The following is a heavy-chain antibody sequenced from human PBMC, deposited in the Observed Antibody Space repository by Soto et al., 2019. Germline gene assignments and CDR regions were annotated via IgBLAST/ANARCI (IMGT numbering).Heavy chain of an antibody. CDR2: IYHSGST. J-gene: IGHJ4*02. CDR1: GGSISSGGYS. Sequence: QLQLQESGSGLVKPSQTLSLTCAVSGGSISSGGYSWSWIRKPPGKGLEWIGYIYHSGSTYYNPSIIRRVTISVYRSKNQFSLKLSSVTAADTAVYYCARRMTYFDYWGKGTLVTVSS. V-gene: IGHV4-30-2*01. CDR3: ARRMTYFDY.